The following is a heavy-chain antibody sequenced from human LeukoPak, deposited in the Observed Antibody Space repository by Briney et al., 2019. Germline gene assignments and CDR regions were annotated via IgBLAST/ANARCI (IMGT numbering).Heavy chain of an antibody. CDR3: ARMIAVAGPSPCDY. J-gene: IGHJ4*02. CDR2: AIPIFGTA. CDR1: RGTFSSYA. D-gene: IGHD6-19*01. Sequence: SSVNVSCKASRGTFSSYALRWVRQAPGQGLEWMGGAIPIFGTATYAQKFQGRVTISADESTSTAYMELSSLRSEDTAVYYCARMIAVAGPSPCDYWGEGALVTVSS. V-gene: IGHV1-69*13.